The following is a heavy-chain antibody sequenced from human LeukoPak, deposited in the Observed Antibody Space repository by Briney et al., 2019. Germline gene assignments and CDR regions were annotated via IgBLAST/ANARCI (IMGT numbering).Heavy chain of an antibody. J-gene: IGHJ3*02. CDR1: GGSISSSSYY. V-gene: IGHV4-39*01. Sequence: SETLSLTCTVSGGSISSSSYYWGWIRQPPGKGLEWIGSIYYSGSTYYNPSLKSRVTISVDTSKNQFSLKLSSVTAADTAVYYCARSHMIVVVPGAFDIWGQGTMVTVSS. CDR2: IYYSGST. D-gene: IGHD3-22*01. CDR3: ARSHMIVVVPGAFDI.